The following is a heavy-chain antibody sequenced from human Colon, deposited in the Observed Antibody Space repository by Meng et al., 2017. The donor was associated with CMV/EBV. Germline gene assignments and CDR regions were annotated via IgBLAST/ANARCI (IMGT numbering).Heavy chain of an antibody. Sequence: SVKVSCKASGGTFSTYGISWVRQAPGHGLEGVGGSIPFLDKVSSAQKFQGRVTITADISTSTAYMELTTLRSDDTAVYYCARDMLWGSSSTYFDSWGQGTLVTVSS. CDR1: GGTFSTYG. D-gene: IGHD6-6*01. CDR2: SIPFLDKV. V-gene: IGHV1-69*10. J-gene: IGHJ4*02. CDR3: ARDMLWGSSSTYFDS.